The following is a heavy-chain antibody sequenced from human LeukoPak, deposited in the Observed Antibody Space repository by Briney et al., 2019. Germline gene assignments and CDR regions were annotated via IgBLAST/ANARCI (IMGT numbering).Heavy chain of an antibody. CDR2: ISGSGGST. D-gene: IGHD5-18*01. J-gene: IGHJ6*03. CDR3: AKRWMQLWNGGYMDV. Sequence: GGSLRLSCAASGFTFSSSGMSWVRQAPGKGLEWVSSISGSGGSTDYADSVKGRFTISRDNSKNTLYLQMNSLRAEDTAVYYCAKRWMQLWNGGYMDVWGKGTAVT. V-gene: IGHV3-23*01. CDR1: GFTFSSSG.